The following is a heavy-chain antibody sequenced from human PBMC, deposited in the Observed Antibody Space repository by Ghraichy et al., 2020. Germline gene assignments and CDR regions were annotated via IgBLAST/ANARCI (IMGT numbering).Heavy chain of an antibody. V-gene: IGHV4-28*01. J-gene: IGHJ3*01. CDR2: FYHTGSS. Sequence: SETLSLTCAVFGSSVSRSNWWAWIRQPPGKGLEWIGFFYHTGSSYYNPSLKSRVSMSTDTSKNQLSLRLTSVTAVDTAVYYCARVLDDMYGGTYSSLAFDLWGQGTMVTVSS. CDR3: ARVLDDMYGGTYSSLAFDL. D-gene: IGHD1-26*01. CDR1: GSSVSRSNW.